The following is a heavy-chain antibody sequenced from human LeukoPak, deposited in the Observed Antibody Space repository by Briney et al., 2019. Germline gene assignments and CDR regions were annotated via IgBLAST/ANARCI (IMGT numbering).Heavy chain of an antibody. D-gene: IGHD4-17*01. J-gene: IGHJ4*02. Sequence: SETLSLTCTVSGGSISSYYWSWIRQPPGKGLEWIGYIYYSGSTNYNPSLKSRVTISVDTSKNQFSLKVRSVTAADTAVYYCARATVTTLVDYWGQGTLVTVSS. CDR2: IYYSGST. V-gene: IGHV4-59*01. CDR3: ARATVTTLVDY. CDR1: GGSISSYY.